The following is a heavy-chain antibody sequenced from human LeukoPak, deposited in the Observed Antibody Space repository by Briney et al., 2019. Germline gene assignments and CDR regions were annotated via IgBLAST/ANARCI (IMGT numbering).Heavy chain of an antibody. CDR1: GYNFTSYW. J-gene: IGHJ4*02. V-gene: IGHV5-51*01. CDR3: ATTGGLALMDY. D-gene: IGHD3-3*02. Sequence: HGESLKISCKVSGYNFTSYWSGWVRQMPGKGLEWMGIMYPGDSDTRYSPSFQGQVTISADTSTSTAYLQWNSLKASDTAMYYCATTGGLALMDYWGQGTLVTVSS. CDR2: MYPGDSDT.